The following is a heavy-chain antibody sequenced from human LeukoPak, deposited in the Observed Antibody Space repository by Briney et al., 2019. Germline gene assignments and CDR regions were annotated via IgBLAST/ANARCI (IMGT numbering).Heavy chain of an antibody. D-gene: IGHD1-26*01. V-gene: IGHV1-18*01. CDR1: GYTFTSYG. Sequence: GASVKVSCTASGYTFTSYGMSWVRQAPGQGLEWMGWISAYNGNTNYAQKLQGRVTMTTDTSTSTAYMELRSLRSDDTAVYYCARDRGSGSYLRQYYYYYGMDVWGQGTTVTVSS. J-gene: IGHJ6*02. CDR2: ISAYNGNT. CDR3: ARDRGSGSYLRQYYYYYGMDV.